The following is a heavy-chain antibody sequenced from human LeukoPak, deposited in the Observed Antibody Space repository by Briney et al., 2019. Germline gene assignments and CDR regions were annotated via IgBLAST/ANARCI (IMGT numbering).Heavy chain of an antibody. CDR1: GGSFSGYD. J-gene: IGHJ6*03. D-gene: IGHD1-1*01. V-gene: IGHV4-34*01. CDR2: INYGGDT. CDR3: ARGLGWKVTPMGLFYMDV. Sequence: SETLSLTCGVDGGSFSGYDWSWVRQPPGKGLEWIGEINYGGDTNYNLSLKSRVTISVDTSKNQFSLKVRSVTAADTAVYYCARGLGWKVTPMGLFYMDVWGEGATVTVSS.